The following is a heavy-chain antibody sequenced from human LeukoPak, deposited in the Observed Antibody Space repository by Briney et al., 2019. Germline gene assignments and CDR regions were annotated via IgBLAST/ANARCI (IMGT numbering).Heavy chain of an antibody. D-gene: IGHD5-18*01. CDR1: GGSISRSKW. V-gene: IGHV4-4*02. CDR3: ARGVLIYSYGYKSTYYFDY. CDR2: ISESGTI. Sequence: SETLSLTCVVSGGSISRSKWWNWVRQTPEKGLEWIAEISESGTISCNPSLKSRVTISMDKSKNQISLNLSSVTAADTAVYYCARGVLIYSYGYKSTYYFDYWGQGTLVTVSS. J-gene: IGHJ4*02.